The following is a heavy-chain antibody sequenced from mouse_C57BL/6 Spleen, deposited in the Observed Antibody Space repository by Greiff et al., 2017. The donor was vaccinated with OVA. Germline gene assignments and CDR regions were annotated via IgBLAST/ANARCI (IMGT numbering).Heavy chain of an antibody. J-gene: IGHJ2*01. CDR2: INPNNGGT. CDR3: ARRDDGYYFDY. V-gene: IGHV1-26*01. D-gene: IGHD2-3*01. CDR1: GYTFTDYY. Sequence: EVQLQQSGPELVKPGASVKISCKASGYTFTDYYMNWVKQSHGKSLEWIGDINPNNGGTSYNQKFKGKATLTVDKSSSTAYMELRSLTSEDTAVYYWARRDDGYYFDYWGQGTTLTVSS.